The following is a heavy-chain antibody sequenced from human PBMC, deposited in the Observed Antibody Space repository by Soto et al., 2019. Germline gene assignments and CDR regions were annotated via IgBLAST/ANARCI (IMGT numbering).Heavy chain of an antibody. Sequence: PGGSLRLSCAASGFTFSSYGVHWVRQAPGKGLEWVAVISYDGSNKYYADSVKGRFTISRDNSKNTLYLQMNSLRAEDTAVYYCAKSIAAAGTGSYYYGMDVWGQGTTVTVS. J-gene: IGHJ6*02. CDR1: GFTFSSYG. D-gene: IGHD6-13*01. CDR2: ISYDGSNK. CDR3: AKSIAAAGTGSYYYGMDV. V-gene: IGHV3-30*18.